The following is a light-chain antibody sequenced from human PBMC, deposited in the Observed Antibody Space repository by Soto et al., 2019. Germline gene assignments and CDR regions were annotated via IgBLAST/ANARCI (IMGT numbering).Light chain of an antibody. CDR1: QSVSSSY. CDR3: QQYGSSHT. J-gene: IGKJ4*01. V-gene: IGKV3-20*01. Sequence: EIVLTQSPGTLSLSPGERATLSCRASQSVSSSYLAWYQQKPGQAPRLLIYGASSRATGIPDRFSGSGSVTDFTLTISRLEPDDFAVYYCQQYGSSHTFGGGTKVEIK. CDR2: GAS.